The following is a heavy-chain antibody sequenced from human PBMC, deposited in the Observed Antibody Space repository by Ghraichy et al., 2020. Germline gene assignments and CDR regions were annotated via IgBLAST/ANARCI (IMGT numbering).Heavy chain of an antibody. J-gene: IGHJ3*02. CDR1: GFTFSDYY. Sequence: GSLRLSCAASGFTFSDYYMSWIRQAPGKGLEWVSYISSSSSYTNYADSVKGRFTISRDNAKNSLYLQMNSLRAEDTAVYYCASSSGSYSAFDIWGQGTMVTVSS. CDR2: ISSSSSYT. D-gene: IGHD1-26*01. V-gene: IGHV3-11*06. CDR3: ASSSGSYSAFDI.